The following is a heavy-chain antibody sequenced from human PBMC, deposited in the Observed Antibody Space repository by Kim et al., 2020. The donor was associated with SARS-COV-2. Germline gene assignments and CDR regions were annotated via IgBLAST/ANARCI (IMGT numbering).Heavy chain of an antibody. Sequence: ASVKVSCKASGYTFTSYAMNWVRQAPGQGLEWMGWINTNTGNPTYAQGFTGRFVFSLDTSVSTAYLQISSLKAEDTAVYYCARDLKHYDILTGYYGADWFDPWGQGTLVTVSS. J-gene: IGHJ5*02. CDR2: INTNTGNP. CDR3: ARDLKHYDILTGYYGADWFDP. D-gene: IGHD3-9*01. V-gene: IGHV7-4-1*02. CDR1: GYTFTSYA.